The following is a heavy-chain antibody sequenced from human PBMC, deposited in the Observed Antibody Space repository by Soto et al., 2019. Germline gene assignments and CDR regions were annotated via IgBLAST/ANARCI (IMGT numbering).Heavy chain of an antibody. J-gene: IGHJ4*02. V-gene: IGHV1-69*13. CDR3: AREPASLPAGPFIAVAGQRFDY. Sequence: ASVKVSCKASGGTFSSYAISWVRQAPGQGLEWMGGIIPIFGTANYAQKFQGRVTITADESTSTAYMELSSLRSEDTAVYYCAREPASLPAGPFIAVAGQRFDYWGQGTLVTVSS. CDR2: IIPIFGTA. CDR1: GGTFSSYA. D-gene: IGHD6-19*01.